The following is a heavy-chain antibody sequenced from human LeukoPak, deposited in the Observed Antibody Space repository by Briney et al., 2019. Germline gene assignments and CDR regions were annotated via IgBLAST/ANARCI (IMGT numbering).Heavy chain of an antibody. CDR3: AGGGGWVFDL. Sequence: PGGSLRLSCAASGFIFTDYWMTWVRQAPGKGLEWVAIIKKDGSEKYYVDSVEGRFTISRDNTKNSVYLQMNSLRVEDTAVYFCAGGGGWVFDLWGQGTLVTVSS. D-gene: IGHD6-19*01. J-gene: IGHJ4*02. CDR1: GFIFTDYW. CDR2: IKKDGSEK. V-gene: IGHV3-7*01.